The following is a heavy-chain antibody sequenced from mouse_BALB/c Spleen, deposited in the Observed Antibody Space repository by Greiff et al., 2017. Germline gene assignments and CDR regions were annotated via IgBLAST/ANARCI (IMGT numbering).Heavy chain of an antibody. CDR2: ISTYYGNT. J-gene: IGHJ3*01. CDR1: GYTFTDYA. Sequence: QVQLQQSGPELVRPGVSVKISCKGSGYTFTDYAMHWVKQSHAKSLEWIGVISTYYGNTNYNQKFKGKATMTVDKSSSTAYMELARLTSEDSAIYYCARGGYYGSSWFAYWGQGTLVTVSA. V-gene: IGHV1-67*01. CDR3: ARGGYYGSSWFAY. D-gene: IGHD1-1*01.